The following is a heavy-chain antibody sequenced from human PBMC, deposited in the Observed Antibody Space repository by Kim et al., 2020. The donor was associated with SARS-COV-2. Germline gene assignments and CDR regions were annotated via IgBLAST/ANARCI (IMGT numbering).Heavy chain of an antibody. CDR2: INHSGST. CDR1: GGSFSGYY. V-gene: IGHV4-34*01. CDR3: ATRGYSRSFDP. J-gene: IGHJ5*02. Sequence: SESLSLTCAVYGGSFSGYYWSWIRQPPGKGLEWIGEINHSGSTNYNPSLKSRVTISVDTSKNQFSLKLSSVTAADTAVYYCATRGYSRSFDPWGQGTLVTVSS. D-gene: IGHD5-18*01.